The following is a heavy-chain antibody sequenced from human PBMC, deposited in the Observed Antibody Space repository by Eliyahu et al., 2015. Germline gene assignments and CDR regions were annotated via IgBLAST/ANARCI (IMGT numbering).Heavy chain of an antibody. CDR2: IKQDGSEK. CDR1: GFXXXSYW. CDR3: AREYSSSWWGDNYFDY. Sequence: EVQLVESGGGLVQPGGSLRLXCAXXGFXXXSYWMSWVRQAXGKGLEGVANIKQDGSEKYYVDSVKGRFTISRDNAKNSLYLQMNSLRAEDTAVYYCAREYSSSWWGDNYFDYWGQGTLVTVSS. J-gene: IGHJ4*02. V-gene: IGHV3-7*01. D-gene: IGHD6-13*01.